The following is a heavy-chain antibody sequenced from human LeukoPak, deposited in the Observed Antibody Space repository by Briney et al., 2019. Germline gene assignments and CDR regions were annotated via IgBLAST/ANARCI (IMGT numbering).Heavy chain of an antibody. Sequence: GGSLRLSCAASGFTFNTYAMHWVRQAPGKGLEYVSGISSNGDTTDYAKSVKGRFSISRDNSKNTLYLRMGSLTADDMAVYYCARSWGVGGTDEIDYWGRGALVTVSS. CDR2: ISSNGDTT. CDR3: ARSWGVGGTDEIDY. V-gene: IGHV3-64*01. CDR1: GFTFNTYA. D-gene: IGHD3-16*01. J-gene: IGHJ4*02.